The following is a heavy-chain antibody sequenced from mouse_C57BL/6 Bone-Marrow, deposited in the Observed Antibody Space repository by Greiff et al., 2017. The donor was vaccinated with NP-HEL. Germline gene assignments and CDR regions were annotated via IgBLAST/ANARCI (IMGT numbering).Heavy chain of an antibody. CDR1: GFTFSDFY. CDR3: ARDGDYYGSLPWFAY. D-gene: IGHD1-1*01. J-gene: IGHJ3*01. V-gene: IGHV7-1*01. Sequence: EVNVVESGGGLVQSGRSLRLSCATSGFTFSDFYMEWVRQAPGKGLEWIAASRNKANDYTTEYSASVKGRFIVSRDTSQSILYLQMNALRAEDTAIYYCARDGDYYGSLPWFAYWGQGTLVTVSA. CDR2: SRNKANDYTT.